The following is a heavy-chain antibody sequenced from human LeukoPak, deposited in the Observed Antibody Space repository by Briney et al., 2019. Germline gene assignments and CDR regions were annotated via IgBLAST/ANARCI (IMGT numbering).Heavy chain of an antibody. CDR3: AREGPLLHAFDI. D-gene: IGHD2-15*01. Sequence: SVKVSCKASGGTFSSYAISWVRQAPGQGLEWMGRIIPILGIANYAQKFQGRVTITADKSTSTAYMELSSLRSEDTAVYYCAREGPLLHAFDIWGQGTMVTVSS. J-gene: IGHJ3*02. CDR2: IIPILGIA. CDR1: GGTFSSYA. V-gene: IGHV1-69*04.